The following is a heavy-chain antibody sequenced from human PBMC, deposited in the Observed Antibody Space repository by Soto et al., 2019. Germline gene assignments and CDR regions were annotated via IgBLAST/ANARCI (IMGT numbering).Heavy chain of an antibody. V-gene: IGHV1-69*13. Sequence: SVKVACKASGGTISSYALSLVRQAPRQEHEWMGGIIPIFGTANYAQKFQGRVTITADESTSTAYMELSSLRSEDTAVYYCARSSGYSSSRHSEFFVYWYQGILVTV. CDR3: ARSSGYSSSRHSEFFVY. CDR2: IIPIFGTA. J-gene: IGHJ4*02. D-gene: IGHD6-13*01. CDR1: GGTISSYA.